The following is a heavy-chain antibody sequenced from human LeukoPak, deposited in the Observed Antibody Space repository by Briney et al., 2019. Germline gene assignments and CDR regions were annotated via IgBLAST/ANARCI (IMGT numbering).Heavy chain of an antibody. J-gene: IGHJ4*02. CDR1: SGSISSSSYY. CDR3: ARHKLGTVAGFYFDY. CDR2: IYYSGST. D-gene: IGHD6-19*01. Sequence: SETLSHTCTVSSGSISSSSYYWGWIRQPPGKGLEWIGSIYYSGSTYYNPSLKSRVTISVDTSKNQFSLKLSSVTAAETAVYYCARHKLGTVAGFYFDYWGQGTLVTVSS. V-gene: IGHV4-39*01.